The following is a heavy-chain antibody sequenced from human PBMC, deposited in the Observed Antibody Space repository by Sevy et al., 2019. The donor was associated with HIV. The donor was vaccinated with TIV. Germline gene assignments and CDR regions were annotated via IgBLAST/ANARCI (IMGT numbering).Heavy chain of an antibody. CDR3: ARDVADYYDSSGYPQRPDAFDI. D-gene: IGHD3-22*01. CDR2: IYYSGST. V-gene: IGHV4-31*03. Sequence: SETLSLTCTVSGGSISSGGYYWSWIRQHPGKGLEWIGYIYYSGSTYYNPSLKSRVTISVDTSKNHFSLKLSYVTAADTAVYYCARDVADYYDSSGYPQRPDAFDIWGQGTMVTVSS. J-gene: IGHJ3*02. CDR1: GGSISSGGYY.